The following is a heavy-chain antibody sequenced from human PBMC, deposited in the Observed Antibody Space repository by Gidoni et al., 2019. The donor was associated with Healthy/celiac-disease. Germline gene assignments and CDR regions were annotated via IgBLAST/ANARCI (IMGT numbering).Heavy chain of an antibody. V-gene: IGHV3-21*01. CDR2: ISSSSSYI. D-gene: IGHD4-17*01. CDR1: GCTFSSYS. J-gene: IGHJ6*02. Sequence: EVQLVEAGGGVVKPGGARRLYCAASGCTFSSYSMNWVRQAPGKGLEWVSSISSSSSYIYYADSVKGLFPISRDNAKNSLYLQMNSLRAEYTAVYYCARVSVTTFRFDGMDVWGQGPTVTVSS. CDR3: ARVSVTTFRFDGMDV.